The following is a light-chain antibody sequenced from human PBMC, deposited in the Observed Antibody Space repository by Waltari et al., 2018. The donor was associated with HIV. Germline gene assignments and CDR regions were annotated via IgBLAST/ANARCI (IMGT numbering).Light chain of an antibody. J-gene: IGLJ3*02. V-gene: IGLV3-25*03. Sequence: SYELTQPPSVSVSPGQTARIACSGDALSSHYVYCYQQKAGQGPILVLYKGTERSSGIHERCSGATTGTTVTLTISGGQAEDEADYYCQNGDSTITPVVFGGGTKLTVL. CDR3: QNGDSTITPVV. CDR1: ALSSHY. CDR2: KGT.